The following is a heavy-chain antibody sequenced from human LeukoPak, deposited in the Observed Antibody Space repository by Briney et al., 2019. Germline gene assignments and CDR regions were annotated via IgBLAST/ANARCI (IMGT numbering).Heavy chain of an antibody. Sequence: PGGSLRLSCAASGFTFDDYGMSWVRQAPGKGLEWVSGINWNGGSTGYADSVKGRFTTSRDNAKNSLYLQMNSLRAEDTALYYCARDGCSSTSCYTPTYYFDCWGQGTLVTVSS. V-gene: IGHV3-20*04. CDR2: INWNGGST. CDR1: GFTFDDYG. D-gene: IGHD2-2*02. CDR3: ARDGCSSTSCYTPTYYFDC. J-gene: IGHJ4*02.